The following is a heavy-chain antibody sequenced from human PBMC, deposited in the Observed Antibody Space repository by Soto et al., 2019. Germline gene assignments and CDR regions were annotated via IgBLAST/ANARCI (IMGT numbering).Heavy chain of an antibody. V-gene: IGHV4-39*01. J-gene: IGHJ6*03. CDR2: IYYSGST. Sequence: SETLSLTCTVSGGSISSSSYYWGWIRQPPGKGLEWIGSIYYSGSTYYNPSLKSRVTISVDTSKNQFSLKLSSMTAADTAVYYCARPSIAVAGNYYYYMDVWGKGTTVTVSS. D-gene: IGHD6-19*01. CDR1: GGSISSSSYY. CDR3: ARPSIAVAGNYYYYMDV.